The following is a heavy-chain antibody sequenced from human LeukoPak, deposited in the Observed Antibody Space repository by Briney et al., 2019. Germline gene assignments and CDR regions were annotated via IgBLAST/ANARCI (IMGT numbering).Heavy chain of an antibody. CDR2: INHSGST. D-gene: IGHD3-3*01. CDR3: ARAGYYGFWSGYYANWFDP. Sequence: SETLSLTCAVYGGSFSGYYWSWIRQPPGKGLEWIGEINHSGSTNYNPSPKSRVTISVDTSKNQFSLKLSSVTAADTAVYYCARAGYYGFWSGYYANWFDPWGQGTLVTVSS. CDR1: GGSFSGYY. J-gene: IGHJ5*02. V-gene: IGHV4-34*01.